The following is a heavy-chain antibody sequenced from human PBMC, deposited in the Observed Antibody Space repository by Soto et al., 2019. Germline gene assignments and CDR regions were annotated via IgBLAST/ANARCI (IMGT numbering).Heavy chain of an antibody. CDR3: ARVATEDCGGDCYPSGYWYFDL. CDR1: GFTFSSYD. D-gene: IGHD2-21*02. V-gene: IGHV3-13*01. Sequence: EVQLVESGGGLVQPGGSLRLSCAASGFTFSSYDMHWVRQATGKGLEWVSAIGTAGDTYYPGSVKGRFTISRENAKNSLYLQMNSLRAEDTAVYYCARVATEDCGGDCYPSGYWYFDLWGRGTLVTVSS. J-gene: IGHJ2*01. CDR2: IGTAGDT.